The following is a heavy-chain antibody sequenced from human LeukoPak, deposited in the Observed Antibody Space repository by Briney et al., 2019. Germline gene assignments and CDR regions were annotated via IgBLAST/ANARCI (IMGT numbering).Heavy chain of an antibody. CDR2: IYYSGST. Sequence: TSETLSLTCTVPGGSISSSSYYWGWIRQPPGKGLEWIGSIYYSGSTYYNPSLKSRVTISVDTSKNQFSLKLSSVTAADTAVHYCARHPLAGEWELQGAFDIWGQGTMVTVSS. CDR3: ARHPLAGEWELQGAFDI. CDR1: GGSISSSSYY. J-gene: IGHJ3*02. V-gene: IGHV4-39*01. D-gene: IGHD1-26*01.